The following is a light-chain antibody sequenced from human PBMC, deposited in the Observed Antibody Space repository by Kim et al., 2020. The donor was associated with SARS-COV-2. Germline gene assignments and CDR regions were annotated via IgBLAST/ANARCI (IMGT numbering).Light chain of an antibody. Sequence: DIQMTQSPSSLSASVGDRVTITCRASQSIRSYLNWYQQKPGKAPKLLIYAASSLQSGVPSRFSGSGSGTDFTLTISSLQPEDFATYYCNQSYNTPRTFGQGTKVDIK. CDR2: AAS. CDR3: NQSYNTPRT. J-gene: IGKJ1*01. CDR1: QSIRSY. V-gene: IGKV1-39*01.